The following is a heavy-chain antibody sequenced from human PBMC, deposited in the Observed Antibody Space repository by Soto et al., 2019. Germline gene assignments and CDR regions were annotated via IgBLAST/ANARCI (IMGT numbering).Heavy chain of an antibody. J-gene: IGHJ4*02. CDR2: IYYSGST. D-gene: IGHD2-8*02. Sequence: SETLSLTCTVSGGCISSYYWSWIRQPPGKGLEWIGSIYYSGSTNYNPSLKSRVTISVDTSKNQFSLKLSSVTVADTAVYYCTRSLINMVPVADWGQGTLVTVSS. CDR3: TRSLINMVPVAD. V-gene: IGHV4-59*08. CDR1: GGCISSYY.